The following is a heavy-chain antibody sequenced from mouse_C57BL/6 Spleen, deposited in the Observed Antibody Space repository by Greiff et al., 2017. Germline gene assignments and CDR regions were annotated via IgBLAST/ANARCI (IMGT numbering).Heavy chain of an antibody. CDR1: GFTFSSYA. CDR2: ISDGGSYT. D-gene: IGHD1-1*01. CDR3: ASHYGSPYCDY. V-gene: IGHV5-4*03. Sequence: EVKVVESGGGLVKPGGSLKLSCAASGFTFSSYAMSWVRQTPEKRLEWVATISDGGSYTYYPDNVKGRFTISRDNAKNNLYLQMSHLKSEDTAMYYCASHYGSPYCDYWGQGTTLTVSS. J-gene: IGHJ2*01.